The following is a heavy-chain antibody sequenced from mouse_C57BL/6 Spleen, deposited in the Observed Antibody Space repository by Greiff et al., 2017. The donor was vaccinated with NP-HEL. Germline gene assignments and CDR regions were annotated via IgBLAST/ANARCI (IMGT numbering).Heavy chain of an antibody. CDR1: GYTFTSYW. D-gene: IGHD3-2*02. CDR2: INPSSGYT. CDR3: ATAKAKLGYAMDY. J-gene: IGHJ4*01. V-gene: IGHV1-7*01. Sequence: VQLQQSGAELAKPGASVKLSCKASGYTFTSYWMHWVKQRPGQGLEWIGYINPSSGYTKYNQKFKDKATLTADKSSSTAYMQLSSLTYEDSAVYYCATAKAKLGYAMDYWGQGTSVTVSS.